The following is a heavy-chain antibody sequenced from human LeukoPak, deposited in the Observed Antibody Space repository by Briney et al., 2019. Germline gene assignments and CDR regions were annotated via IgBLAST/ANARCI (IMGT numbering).Heavy chain of an antibody. Sequence: GGSLRLSCAASGFTFSSYAMSWVRQAPGKGLEWVSAISGSGGSTYYADSVKGRFTTSRDNSKNTLYLQMNSLRAEDTAVYYCAKDTSWAAAGDYFDYWGQGTLVTVSS. V-gene: IGHV3-23*01. D-gene: IGHD6-13*01. CDR1: GFTFSSYA. CDR3: AKDTSWAAAGDYFDY. J-gene: IGHJ4*02. CDR2: ISGSGGST.